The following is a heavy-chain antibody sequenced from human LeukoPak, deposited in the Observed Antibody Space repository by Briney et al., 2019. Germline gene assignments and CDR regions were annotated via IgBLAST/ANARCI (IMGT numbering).Heavy chain of an antibody. J-gene: IGHJ1*01. CDR3: ATPESGDYSDLQQ. Sequence: PGGSLKLSCAASGFTFSDSPIHWVRQTSGRGQEWIGRITTKGNNYATVYGASVKGKFTISRDDSRKTAYLQMNSLEIEDTAVYYCATPESGDYSDLQQWGQGTLVTVSS. CDR1: GFTFSDSP. D-gene: IGHD1-26*01. CDR2: ITTKGNNYAT. V-gene: IGHV3-73*01.